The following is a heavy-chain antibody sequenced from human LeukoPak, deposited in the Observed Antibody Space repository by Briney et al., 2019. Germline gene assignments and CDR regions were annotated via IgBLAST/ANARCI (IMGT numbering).Heavy chain of an antibody. CDR3: ARDSSAWYDR. D-gene: IGHD6-19*01. CDR1: GFTFSSYA. J-gene: IGHJ5*02. V-gene: IGHV3-7*01. Sequence: GGSLRLSCAASGFTFSSYAMSWVRQAPGKGLEWVANIKKDGSEKNYVDSVKGRFTISRDNAKNSMYLQMSSLRAEDTAVYYCARDSSAWYDRWGQGTLVTVSS. CDR2: IKKDGSEK.